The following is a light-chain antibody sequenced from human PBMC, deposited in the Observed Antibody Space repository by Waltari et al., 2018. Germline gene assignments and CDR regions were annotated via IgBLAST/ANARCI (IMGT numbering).Light chain of an antibody. J-gene: IGKJ1*01. CDR2: NTY. V-gene: IGKV3-20*01. CDR3: QNYVRLPAT. CDR1: QSVARA. Sequence: EIVLTQSPGTLSLSPGERATLSCRASQSVARALAWYQQKPGQPPRLLIYNTYTRATGVPDRFSGGGSGTDSSLTISRLEPEDFAVYYCQNYVRLPATFGQGTKVEIK.